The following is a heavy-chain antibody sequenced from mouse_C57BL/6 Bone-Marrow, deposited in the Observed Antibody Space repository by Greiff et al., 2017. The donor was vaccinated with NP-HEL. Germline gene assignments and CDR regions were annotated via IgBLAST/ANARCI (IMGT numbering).Heavy chain of an antibody. Sequence: VQLQQPGAELVKPGASVKMSCKASGYTFPSYWITWVKQRPGQGLEWIGDLYPGSGSTNYNEKFKSKVTLTVDTSSSTAYMQLSSLTSEDSAVYYCARWGVTNYAMDYWGQGTSVTVSS. CDR1: GYTFPSYW. D-gene: IGHD2-1*01. V-gene: IGHV1-55*01. CDR2: LYPGSGST. J-gene: IGHJ4*01. CDR3: ARWGVTNYAMDY.